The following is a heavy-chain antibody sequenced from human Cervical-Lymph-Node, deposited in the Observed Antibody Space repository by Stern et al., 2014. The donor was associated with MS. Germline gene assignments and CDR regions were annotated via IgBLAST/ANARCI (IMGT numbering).Heavy chain of an antibody. J-gene: IGHJ5*02. Sequence: QVQLVQSGPGLVKPSETLSLTCTVSGGSISSYYWSWIRQPPGKGLEWIGYIYHSGGTNYNPSLASRVTISLDTSKNQVSPKLTSVTAADTAVYYCARGFSSSWYGGRWFAPWGQGTLVTVSA. CDR3: ARGFSSSWYGGRWFAP. V-gene: IGHV4-59*08. CDR2: IYHSGGT. D-gene: IGHD6-13*01. CDR1: GGSISSYY.